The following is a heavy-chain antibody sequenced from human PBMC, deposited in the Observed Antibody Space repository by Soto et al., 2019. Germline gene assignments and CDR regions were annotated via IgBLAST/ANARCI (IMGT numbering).Heavy chain of an antibody. CDR1: GGSFSGYY. J-gene: IGHJ6*02. CDR3: ARVTGRYYYGMDV. CDR2: INHSGST. Sequence: QVQLQQWGAGLLKPSETLSLTCAVYGGSFSGYYWSWIRQPPGKGLEWIGEINHSGSTNYNPPLKSRVTTSVDTSKNQFSLKLSSVTAADTAVYYCARVTGRYYYGMDVWGQGTTVTVSS. V-gene: IGHV4-34*01.